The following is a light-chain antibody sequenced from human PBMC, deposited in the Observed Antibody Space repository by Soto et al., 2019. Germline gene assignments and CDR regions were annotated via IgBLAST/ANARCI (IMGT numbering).Light chain of an antibody. V-gene: IGKV1-13*02. CDR2: EAT. CDR3: QQFSGPLT. Sequence: AIQLTQSPSSLSASVGARVIITCRASQGIGSALDWYQQFPGRAPKLLIYEATSLESGVPPRFRGSGSGTEFTLTLSSLQPEDFATYYCQQFSGPLTFGGGTRVEIK. J-gene: IGKJ4*01. CDR1: QGIGSA.